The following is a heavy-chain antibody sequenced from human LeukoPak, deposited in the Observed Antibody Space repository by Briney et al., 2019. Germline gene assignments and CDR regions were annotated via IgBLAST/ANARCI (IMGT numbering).Heavy chain of an antibody. J-gene: IGHJ3*02. CDR3: ARVTLSEIVVFDI. CDR1: GYTFTSYG. V-gene: IGHV1-18*01. Sequence: ASVKVSCKASGYTFTSYGISWVRQAPGQGLEWMGWISSYNGNTHYAQKLQGRVTMTTDTSTSTAYMELRSLRSDDTAVYYCARVTLSEIVVFDIWGQGTMVTVSS. CDR2: ISSYNGNT. D-gene: IGHD2-15*01.